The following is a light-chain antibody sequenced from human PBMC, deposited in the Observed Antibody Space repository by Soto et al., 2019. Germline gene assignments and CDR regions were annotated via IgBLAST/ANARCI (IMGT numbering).Light chain of an antibody. CDR3: QQYKIWSSIT. CDR1: QSISNK. CDR2: GAS. Sequence: EIVMTQSPATLSVSPGERATLSCRASQSISNKLGWYQQKPGQAPRLLIYGASTRATGVPPRFSGSGSGTEFTLNISSLQSEDFAVYYCQQYKIWSSITFGQGTRLEIK. V-gene: IGKV3-15*01. J-gene: IGKJ5*01.